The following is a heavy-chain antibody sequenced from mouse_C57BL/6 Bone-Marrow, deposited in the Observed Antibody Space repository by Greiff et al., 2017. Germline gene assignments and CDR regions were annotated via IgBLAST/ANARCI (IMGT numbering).Heavy chain of an antibody. Sequence: QVQLKQSGPELVKPGASVKISCKASGYAFSSSWMNWVKQRPGKGLEWIGRIYPGDGDTNYNGKFKGKATLTADKSSSTAYMQLSSLTSEDSAVYFCAPQSTTVVATREWFAYWGQGTLVTVSA. CDR2: IYPGDGDT. V-gene: IGHV1-82*01. CDR1: GYAFSSSW. D-gene: IGHD1-1*01. CDR3: APQSTTVVATREWFAY. J-gene: IGHJ3*01.